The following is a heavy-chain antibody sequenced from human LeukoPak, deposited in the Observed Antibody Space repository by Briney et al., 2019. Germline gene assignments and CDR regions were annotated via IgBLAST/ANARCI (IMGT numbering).Heavy chain of an antibody. CDR1: GFTFSSYG. Sequence: PGGSLRLSCAASGFTFSSYGMHWVRQAPGKGLEWVAVIWYDGTNQNYADSVKGRFTISRDNSKNTLYVQMNSLRAEDTAVYYCARFNMCPGGTSWYFDYWGQGTLVTVSS. V-gene: IGHV3-33*01. D-gene: IGHD6-13*01. CDR2: IWYDGTNQ. J-gene: IGHJ4*02. CDR3: ARFNMCPGGTSWYFDY.